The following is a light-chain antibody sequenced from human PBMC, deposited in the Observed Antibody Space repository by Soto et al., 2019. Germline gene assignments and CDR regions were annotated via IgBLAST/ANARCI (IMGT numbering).Light chain of an antibody. CDR2: GAS. Sequence: EIVLTQSPGTLSLSPGERTTLSCRASQSVSSNSLAWYQQKPGQAPRLLIYGASSRATGIPDRFSGSGSGTDFTLTSSRLEPEDCAVYYCQQYGNSPLTFGGGTKMEIK. V-gene: IGKV3-20*01. CDR3: QQYGNSPLT. CDR1: QSVSSNS. J-gene: IGKJ4*01.